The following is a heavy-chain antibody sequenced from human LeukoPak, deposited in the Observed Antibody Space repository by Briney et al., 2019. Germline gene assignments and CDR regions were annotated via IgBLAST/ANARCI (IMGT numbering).Heavy chain of an antibody. CDR3: ARDDGDNDAFDI. Sequence: SETLSLTCTVSGGSISSYYWSWIRQPPGKGLEWIGYIYYSVSTNYNPSLKSRVTISVDTSKDQFSLKLSSVTAADTAVYYCARDDGDNDAFDIWGQGTMVTVSS. CDR2: IYYSVST. V-gene: IGHV4-59*01. D-gene: IGHD4-17*01. CDR1: GGSISSYY. J-gene: IGHJ3*02.